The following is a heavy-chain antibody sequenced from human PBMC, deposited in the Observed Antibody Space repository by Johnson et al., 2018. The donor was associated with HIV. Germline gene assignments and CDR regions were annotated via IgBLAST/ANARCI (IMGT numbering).Heavy chain of an antibody. J-gene: IGHJ3*02. CDR1: GFTVSSNH. CDR3: AKDKSGRYYDSSGYSLDDAFDI. D-gene: IGHD3-22*01. V-gene: IGHV3-30*02. CDR2: IRYDGSNK. Sequence: QVQLVESGGGLIQPGGSLRLSCAASGFTVSSNHMRWVRQAPGKGLEWVAFIRYDGSNKYYADSVKGRFTISRDNSKNTLYLQMNSLRAEDTAVYYCAKDKSGRYYDSSGYSLDDAFDIWGQGTMVTVSS.